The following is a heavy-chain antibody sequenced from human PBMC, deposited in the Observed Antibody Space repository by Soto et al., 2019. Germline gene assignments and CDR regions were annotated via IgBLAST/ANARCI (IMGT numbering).Heavy chain of an antibody. CDR3: ARGGSSSWYDK. CDR1: GGSISSSNW. V-gene: IGHV4-4*02. Sequence: QVQLQESGPGLVKPSGTLSLTCAVSGGSISSSNWWTWVRQPPGKGLEWIGEIYHSGGANYNPSLESRVTISVDKSKNQVSLKLSSVTAADTAVYYCARGGSSSWYDKWGQGTLVTVSS. CDR2: IYHSGGA. D-gene: IGHD6-13*01. J-gene: IGHJ4*02.